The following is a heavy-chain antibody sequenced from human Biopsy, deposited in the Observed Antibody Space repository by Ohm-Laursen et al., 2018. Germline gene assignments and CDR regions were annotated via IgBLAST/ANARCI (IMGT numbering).Heavy chain of an antibody. CDR1: GYTFNAYY. CDR3: AKPSGGVSTIGFDP. CDR2: INPATGET. J-gene: IGHJ5*02. Sequence: ASVKASCKASGYTFNAYYIHWIRQAPGQGLEWMGWINPATGETRYAQRFQGRVTMTRDTSVTTAYMQLSSLTSDDTALYYCAKPSGGVSTIGFDPWGQGTQVIVSS. D-gene: IGHD3-16*01. V-gene: IGHV1-2*02.